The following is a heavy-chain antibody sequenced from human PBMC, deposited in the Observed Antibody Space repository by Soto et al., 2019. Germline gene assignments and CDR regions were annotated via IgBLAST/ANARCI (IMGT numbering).Heavy chain of an antibody. CDR1: GGYIIGYG. CDR3: ARDKGGYDFDY. CDR2: IYYSGST. D-gene: IGHD5-12*01. J-gene: IGHJ4*02. Sequence: SVTMCVTCSVAGGYIIGYGGSWIRQPPGKGLEWIGYIYYSGSTNYNPSLKSRVTISVDTSKNQFSLKLSSVTAADTAVYYCARDKGGYDFDYWGQGTLVTVSS. V-gene: IGHV4-59*01.